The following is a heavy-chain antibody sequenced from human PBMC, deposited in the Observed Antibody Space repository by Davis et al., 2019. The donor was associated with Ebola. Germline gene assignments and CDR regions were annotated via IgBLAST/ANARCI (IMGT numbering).Heavy chain of an antibody. CDR3: ARDQRYDDYYYYGMDV. V-gene: IGHV1-18*04. Sequence: AASVKVSCKASGYTFTSYGITWVRQAPGQGLEWMGWINPHNGNTNYAQKLQGRVTMTTDTSTSTAYMELRSLRSDDTAVYYCARDQRYDDYYYYGMDVWGKGTTVTVSS. J-gene: IGHJ6*04. CDR2: INPHNGNT. D-gene: IGHD3-3*01. CDR1: GYTFTSYG.